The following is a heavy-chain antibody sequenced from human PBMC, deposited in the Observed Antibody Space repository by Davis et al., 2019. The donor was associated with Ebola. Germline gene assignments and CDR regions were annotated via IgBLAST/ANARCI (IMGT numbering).Heavy chain of an antibody. D-gene: IGHD2-15*01. V-gene: IGHV3-33*01. Sequence: GESLRLSCAASGFTFSSYGMHWVRQAPGKGLEWVAVILYDGSNKDYADSVKGRFTISRDNSKNTLYLQMNSLRAGDTAVYYCARDHQDTDLYYYGMDVWGKGTTVTVSS. J-gene: IGHJ6*04. CDR3: ARDHQDTDLYYYGMDV. CDR1: GFTFSSYG. CDR2: ILYDGSNK.